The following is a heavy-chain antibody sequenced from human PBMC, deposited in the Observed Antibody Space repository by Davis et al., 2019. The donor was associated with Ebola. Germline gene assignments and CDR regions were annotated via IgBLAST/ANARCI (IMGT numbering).Heavy chain of an antibody. V-gene: IGHV3-21*04. CDR1: GFTFSSYT. CDR3: AKDTSNIWFDI. J-gene: IGHJ3*02. CDR2: ISISSSYI. D-gene: IGHD1-26*01. Sequence: GESLKISCAASGFTFSSYTMNWVRQAPGEGLEWVSSISISSSYIYYADSVKGRFTISRDNSKNTLYLQMNGLRVEDTAIYYCAKDTSNIWFDIWGQGTMVTVSS.